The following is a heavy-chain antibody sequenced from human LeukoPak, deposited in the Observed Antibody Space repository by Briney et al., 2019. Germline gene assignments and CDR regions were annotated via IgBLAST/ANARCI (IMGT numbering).Heavy chain of an antibody. Sequence: GGSLRLSCAASGFTFSSYSMNWVRQAPGKGLVWVSSISSSSSYIYYADSVKGRFTISRDNAKNSLYLQMNSLRAEDTAVYYCARGQQLVPDYWGQGTLVTVSS. D-gene: IGHD6-13*01. CDR2: ISSSSSYI. CDR1: GFTFSSYS. CDR3: ARGQQLVPDY. V-gene: IGHV3-21*01. J-gene: IGHJ4*02.